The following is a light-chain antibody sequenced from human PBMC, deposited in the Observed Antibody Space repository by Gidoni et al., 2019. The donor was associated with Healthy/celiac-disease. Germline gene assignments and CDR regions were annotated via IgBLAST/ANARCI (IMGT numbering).Light chain of an antibody. Sequence: EIVMTQSPATLSVSPGERATLSCRASQSVSSNLAWYQQKPGQAPRLLIYGASTRATGIPARFSGSGSGTEFTLTISILQSEDFAVYYCQQYNNWAYTFXQXTKLEIK. CDR2: GAS. CDR3: QQYNNWAYT. J-gene: IGKJ2*01. CDR1: QSVSSN. V-gene: IGKV3-15*01.